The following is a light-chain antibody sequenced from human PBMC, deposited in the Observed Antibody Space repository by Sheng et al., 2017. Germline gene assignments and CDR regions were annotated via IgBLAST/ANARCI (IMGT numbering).Light chain of an antibody. V-gene: IGKV3-20*01. CDR1: QSVSSNY. CDR2: GAS. J-gene: IGKJ2*03. CDR3: QQYGGAYS. Sequence: EIVLTQSPGTLSLSPGERATLSCRASQSVSSNYLAWYQQKPGQAPRLLIYGASNRATGIPDRFSGSGSGTDFTLTISRLEPEDFAVYYCQQYGGAYSFGQGTKLEIK.